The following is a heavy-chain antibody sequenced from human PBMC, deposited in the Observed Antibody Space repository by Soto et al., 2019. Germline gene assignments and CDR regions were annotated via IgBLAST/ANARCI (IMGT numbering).Heavy chain of an antibody. CDR1: GDSIGTTHSY. J-gene: IGHJ4*02. Sequence: SEPLSLTCTVLGDSIGTTHSYWAWIRQSPGKGLEWIGNIHYSGRTYYMPSLRSRVTITVHTSKNQSSLKLSSVPAADTALYYCANKEFLGRAAACFDYWGQGTLVTVSS. CDR3: ANKEFLGRAAACFDY. D-gene: IGHD6-13*01. V-gene: IGHV4-39*07. CDR2: IHYSGRT.